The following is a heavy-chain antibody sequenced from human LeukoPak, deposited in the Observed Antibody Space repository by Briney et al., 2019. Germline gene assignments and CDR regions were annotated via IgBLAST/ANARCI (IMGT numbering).Heavy chain of an antibody. J-gene: IGHJ4*02. CDR2: IYRSGST. D-gene: IGHD3-22*01. CDR3: ARPIYYDSSGYLY. Sequence: SETLSLTCAVSGYSISSGYYWGWIRQPPGKGLEWIGSIYRSGSTYYNPSLKSRVTISVDTSKNQFSLKLSSVTAADTAVYYCARPIYYDSSGYLYWGQGTLATVSS. V-gene: IGHV4-38-2*01. CDR1: GYSISSGYY.